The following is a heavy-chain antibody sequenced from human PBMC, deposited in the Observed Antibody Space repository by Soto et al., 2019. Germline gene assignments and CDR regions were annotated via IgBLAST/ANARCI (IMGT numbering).Heavy chain of an antibody. Sequence: EVQLLESGGGLVQPGGSLRLSCAASGFTFSSYAMSWVRQAPGKGLEWVSAISGSGGSTYYADSVKGRFTISRDNSKNTLYLQMNSLRAEDTAVYYCAKSRPENIVVVPLFDYWGQGTLVTVSS. D-gene: IGHD2-15*01. CDR2: ISGSGGST. J-gene: IGHJ4*02. CDR1: GFTFSSYA. V-gene: IGHV3-23*01. CDR3: AKSRPENIVVVPLFDY.